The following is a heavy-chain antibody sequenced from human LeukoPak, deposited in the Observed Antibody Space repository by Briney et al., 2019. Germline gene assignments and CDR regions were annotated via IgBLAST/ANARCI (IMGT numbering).Heavy chain of an antibody. V-gene: IGHV4-34*01. CDR2: INHSGST. D-gene: IGHD1-26*01. J-gene: IGHJ4*02. CDR3: ARHSLSKSSYGLDY. Sequence: SETLSFTCAVYGGSFSGYYWSWIRQPPGKGLEWIGEINHSGSTNYNPSLKSRVTISVDTSKNQFSLKLSSVTAADTAVYYCARHSLSKSSYGLDYWGQGTLVTVSS. CDR1: GGSFSGYY.